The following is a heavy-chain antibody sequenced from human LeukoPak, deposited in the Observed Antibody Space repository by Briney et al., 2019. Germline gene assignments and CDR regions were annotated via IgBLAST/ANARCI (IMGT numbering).Heavy chain of an antibody. V-gene: IGHV3-9*01. CDR3: VKGYYYDSSGYYYVDYYYGMDV. CDR1: GFTFDDYA. CDR2: ITWNSGSI. Sequence: GGSLRLSCAASGFTFDDYAMHWVRQAPGKGLEWVSGITWNSGSIGYAGSVKGRFTISRDNAKNALYLQMSSLRAEDTALYYCVKGYYYDSSGYYYVDYYYGMDVWGQGTTVTVSS. D-gene: IGHD3-22*01. J-gene: IGHJ6*02.